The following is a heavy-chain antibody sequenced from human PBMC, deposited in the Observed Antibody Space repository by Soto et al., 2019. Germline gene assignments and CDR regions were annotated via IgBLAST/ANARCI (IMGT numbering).Heavy chain of an antibody. D-gene: IGHD3-22*01. J-gene: IGHJ6*02. CDR3: AKDDSNRWYNYYAMDV. Sequence: QVQLVESGGGVVQPGRSLRLSCAASGFTFYKYGMHWVRQAPGKGLEWVALISHDGSNKYYVDSVKGRFTIARDNSNNPVFLQMNSLRPADTALYFCAKDDSNRWYNYYAMDVWGQGPTVTVSS. CDR2: ISHDGSNK. V-gene: IGHV3-30*18. CDR1: GFTFYKYG.